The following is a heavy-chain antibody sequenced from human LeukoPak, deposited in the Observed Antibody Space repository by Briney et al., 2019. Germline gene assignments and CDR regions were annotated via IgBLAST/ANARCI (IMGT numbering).Heavy chain of an antibody. V-gene: IGHV3-21*01. CDR2: ITGTSTYI. D-gene: IGHD3-10*02. CDR3: AELGITMIGGV. CDR1: GFTFSSHG. J-gene: IGHJ6*04. Sequence: PGGSLRLSCVASGFTFSSHGMNWVRQAPGKGLEWVSSITGTSTYIYYGDSVKGRFTTSRDNAKNSLFLQMHSLRTEDTAVYYCAELGITMIGGVWGKGTTVTISS.